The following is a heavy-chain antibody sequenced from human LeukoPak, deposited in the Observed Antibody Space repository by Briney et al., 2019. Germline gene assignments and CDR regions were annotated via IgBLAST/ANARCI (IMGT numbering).Heavy chain of an antibody. V-gene: IGHV4-59*01. Sequence: SETLSLTCTVSGDSFSSYYWSWIRQPRWKGLEWIGYIYYSGSTNYNPALQSRVPISVDPYKNHLSLKLTSETAADTAVYYCARVLVRYSYGCAYYYGMNVWGKGTTVTVSS. J-gene: IGHJ6*04. D-gene: IGHD5-18*01. CDR3: ARVLVRYSYGCAYYYGMNV. CDR2: IYYSGST. CDR1: GDSFSSYY.